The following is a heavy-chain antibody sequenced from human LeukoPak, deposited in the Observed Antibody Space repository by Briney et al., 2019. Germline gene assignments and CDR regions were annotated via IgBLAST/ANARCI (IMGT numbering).Heavy chain of an antibody. CDR3: AKAEGVGDGY. CDR2: ISYDGSNK. D-gene: IGHD1-26*01. J-gene: IGHJ4*02. Sequence: PGRSLRLSCAASGFTFSSYGMHWVRQAPGKGLEWVAIISYDGSNKYYADSVKGRFTISRDNSKNTLYLQMNSLRAEDTAVYYCAKAEGVGDGYWGQGTLVTVSS. CDR1: GFTFSSYG. V-gene: IGHV3-30*18.